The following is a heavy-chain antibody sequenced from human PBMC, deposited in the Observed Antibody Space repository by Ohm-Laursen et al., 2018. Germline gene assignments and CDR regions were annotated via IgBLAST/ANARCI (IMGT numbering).Heavy chain of an antibody. CDR3: ATDGQSSSPRGIFDY. Sequence: SLRLSCSASGLTFSNYAMSWARQAPGKGLEWVSAISYSGGSTIYADSVKGRFTISRDNSKNTLYLQMNSLRADDTAVYYCATDGQSSSPRGIFDYWGQGKSVTVSS. J-gene: IGHJ4*02. CDR1: GLTFSNYA. CDR2: ISYSGGST. V-gene: IGHV3-23*01. D-gene: IGHD3-16*01.